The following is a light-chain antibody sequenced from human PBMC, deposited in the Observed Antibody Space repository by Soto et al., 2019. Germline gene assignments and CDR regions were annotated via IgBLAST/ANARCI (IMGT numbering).Light chain of an antibody. Sequence: QSVLTQPPSASGTPGQRVTISCSGSSSNIGSNTVNWYQQLPGTAPKLLIYSDNLRPSGVPDRFSGSKSGTSASLAISGLQSEDEADYYCAAWDDSLSGAVFGGGTQLTVL. V-gene: IGLV1-44*01. CDR2: SDN. CDR1: SSNIGSNT. CDR3: AAWDDSLSGAV. J-gene: IGLJ7*01.